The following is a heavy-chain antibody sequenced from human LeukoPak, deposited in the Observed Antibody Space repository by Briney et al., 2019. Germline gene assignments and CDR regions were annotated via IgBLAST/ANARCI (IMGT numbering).Heavy chain of an antibody. CDR2: IYHSGST. V-gene: IGHV4-30-2*01. Sequence: SQTLSLTCTVSGGSISSGGYYWSWIRQPPGKGLEWIGYIYHSGSTYYNPSLKSRVTISVDRSKNQFSLKLSSVTAADTAVYYCARVGTPTAPPPPPLIDYWGQGTLVTVSS. J-gene: IGHJ4*02. D-gene: IGHD3-10*01. CDR1: GGSISSGGYY. CDR3: ARVGTPTAPPPPPLIDY.